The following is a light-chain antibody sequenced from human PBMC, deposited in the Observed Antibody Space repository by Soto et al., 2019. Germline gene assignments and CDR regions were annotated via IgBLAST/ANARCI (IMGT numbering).Light chain of an antibody. Sequence: AIRMTQSPSSFSASTGDRVSITCRATQYIGTYLAWYQQIPGKAPKLLIYDASTLQTGVPSRFSGSGSGTDFTLTISSLQPDDFASYYCQQYNSYRTFGQGTKVDIK. CDR2: DAS. V-gene: IGKV1-8*01. J-gene: IGKJ1*01. CDR1: QYIGTY. CDR3: QQYNSYRT.